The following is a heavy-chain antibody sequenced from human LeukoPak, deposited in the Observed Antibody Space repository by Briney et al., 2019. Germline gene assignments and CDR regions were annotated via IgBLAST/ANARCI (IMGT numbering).Heavy chain of an antibody. CDR1: GFTVSTNY. D-gene: IGHD3-22*01. J-gene: IGHJ4*02. V-gene: IGHV3-53*01. CDR2: IYSGGRT. CDR3: AKDRAYYYDSSGYYFDY. Sequence: GGSLRLSCAASGFTVSTNYMSWVRQAPGKGLEWVAVIYSGGRTYYADSVKGRFTISRDNSKNTLYLQMNSLRAEDTAVYYCAKDRAYYYDSSGYYFDYWGQGTLVTVSS.